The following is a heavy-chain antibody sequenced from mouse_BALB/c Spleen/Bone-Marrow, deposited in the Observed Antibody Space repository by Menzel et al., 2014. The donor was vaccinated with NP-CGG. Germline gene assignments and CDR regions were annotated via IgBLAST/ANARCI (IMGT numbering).Heavy chain of an antibody. CDR2: IDPYSGGT. CDR3: SGGVLAYFDY. Sequence: EVKLQESGPELVKPGASVKVSCKASGYAFTNYNMNWVKQSHGKSLEWIGYIDPYSGGTNYNQKFRGEATLTVDKSSSTAYMHLNSLTSEDSAVYYCSGGVLAYFDYWGQGTTLTVSS. J-gene: IGHJ2*01. V-gene: IGHV1S135*01. CDR1: GYAFTNYN.